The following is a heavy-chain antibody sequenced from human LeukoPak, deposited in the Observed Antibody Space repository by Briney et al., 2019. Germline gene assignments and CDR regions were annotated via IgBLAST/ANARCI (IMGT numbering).Heavy chain of an antibody. Sequence: GESLKISCKGSGYTFHNYWIAGVRQMPGKGLEWMGIIYPDDSDARYSPSFQGQVSISADKSITTAYLQWSSLKASDTAMYYCARHRGYGGDYDYWGQGTLVTVSS. V-gene: IGHV5-51*01. CDR3: ARHRGYGGDYDY. D-gene: IGHD2-21*01. J-gene: IGHJ4*02. CDR1: GYTFHNYW. CDR2: IYPDDSDA.